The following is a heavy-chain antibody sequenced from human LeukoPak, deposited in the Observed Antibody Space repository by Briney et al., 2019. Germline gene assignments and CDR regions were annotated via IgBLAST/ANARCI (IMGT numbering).Heavy chain of an antibody. J-gene: IGHJ6*03. D-gene: IGHD4-11*01. CDR3: ARGPVHPISNHMALYYYMDV. CDR2: IYHSGST. Sequence: PSETLSLTCTVSGASISPDYWSWIRQPPGKGLEWIGYIYHSGSTNYNPSLKSRVTISVDTSKDQFSLKLSSVTAADTAVYYCARGPVHPISNHMALYYYMDVWGKGTTVTVSS. CDR1: GASISPDY. V-gene: IGHV4-59*08.